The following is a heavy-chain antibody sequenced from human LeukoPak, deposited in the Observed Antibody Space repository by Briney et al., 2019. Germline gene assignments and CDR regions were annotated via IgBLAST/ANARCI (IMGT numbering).Heavy chain of an antibody. CDR2: IYYSGST. CDR1: GGSISSSSYY. D-gene: IGHD3-22*01. V-gene: IGHV4-39*01. Sequence: SETLSLTCTVSGGSISSSSYYWGWIRQPPGKGLEWIGSIYYSGSTYYNPSLKSRVTISVDTSKNQFSLKLSSVTAVDTAVYYCAMETVITTLDYWGQGTLVTVSS. CDR3: AMETVITTLDY. J-gene: IGHJ4*02.